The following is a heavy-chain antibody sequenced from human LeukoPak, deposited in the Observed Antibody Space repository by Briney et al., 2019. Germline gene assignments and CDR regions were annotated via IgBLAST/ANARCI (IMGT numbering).Heavy chain of an antibody. V-gene: IGHV3-66*01. CDR3: AHGLVTVY. D-gene: IGHD3-9*01. CDR2: IYSGGST. J-gene: IGHJ4*02. CDR1: RFTVCGNF. Sequence: GGSLRLSCAASRFTVCGNFMSSVRQAPGKGLEWVSVIYSGGSTYYADSVKGRFTISRDNSKNTLYLQMNSLRVEDTAVYYCAHGLVTVYWGQGTLVTVSS.